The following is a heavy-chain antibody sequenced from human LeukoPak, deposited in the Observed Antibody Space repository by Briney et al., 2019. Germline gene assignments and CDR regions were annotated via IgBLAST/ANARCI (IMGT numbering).Heavy chain of an antibody. CDR1: GGSFSGYY. J-gene: IGHJ4*02. D-gene: IGHD3-3*01. CDR2: INHSGST. CDR3: ARRVVNYYFDY. V-gene: IGHV4-34*01. Sequence: SETLSLTCAVYGGSFSGYYWTWIRQPPGKGLEWIGEINHSGSTNYNPSLKSRVTISVDTSKNQFSLKLSSVTAADTAVYYCARRVVNYYFDYWGQGTLVTVSS.